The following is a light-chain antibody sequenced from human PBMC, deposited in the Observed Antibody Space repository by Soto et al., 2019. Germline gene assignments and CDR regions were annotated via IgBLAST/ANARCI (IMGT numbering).Light chain of an antibody. Sequence: QSALTQPASVSGSPGQSITISCTGTSSDVGGYNYVSWYQQHPGKAPKLMIYEVNNRPSGVSNRFSGSKSGNTASLTISGLPAEDDADYYCGSSTSSSTGVFGTGTKLTVL. CDR1: SSDVGGYNY. V-gene: IGLV2-14*01. CDR3: GSSTSSSTGV. J-gene: IGLJ1*01. CDR2: EVN.